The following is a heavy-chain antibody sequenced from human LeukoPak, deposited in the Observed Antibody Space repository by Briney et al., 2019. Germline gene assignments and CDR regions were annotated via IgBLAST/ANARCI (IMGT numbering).Heavy chain of an antibody. CDR2: IKQDGSES. Sequence: PGGSLRLSCAASGFTFSNYWMSWVRQAPGKGLEWVANIKQDGSESRYVDSVKGRFTISRDNAKNSLYLQMNSLRGEDTAVYYCARDKVGGSMAGSNLDYWGQGNLVTVSS. CDR3: ARDKVGGSMAGSNLDY. CDR1: GFTFSNYW. D-gene: IGHD6-19*01. J-gene: IGHJ4*02. V-gene: IGHV3-7*01.